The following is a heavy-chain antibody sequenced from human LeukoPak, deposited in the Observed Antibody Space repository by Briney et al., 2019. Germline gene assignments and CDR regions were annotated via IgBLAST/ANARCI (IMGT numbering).Heavy chain of an antibody. Sequence: SVKVSCKASGGTFSSYAISWVRQAPGQGLEWMGGIIPIFGTANYAQKFQGRVTITTDESTSTAYMELSSLRSEDTAVYYCARSTSNYGFTFDYWGQGTLVTFSS. J-gene: IGHJ4*02. CDR3: ARSTSNYGFTFDY. D-gene: IGHD4-11*01. V-gene: IGHV1-69*05. CDR1: GGTFSSYA. CDR2: IIPIFGTA.